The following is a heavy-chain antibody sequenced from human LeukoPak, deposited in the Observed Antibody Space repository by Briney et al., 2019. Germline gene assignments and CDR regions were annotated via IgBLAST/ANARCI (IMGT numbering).Heavy chain of an antibody. CDR2: ISSSGSTI. CDR3: ARYGSGYDFDY. V-gene: IGHV3-48*03. J-gene: IGHJ4*02. D-gene: IGHD5-12*01. Sequence: PGGSLRLSCAASGFTFCSYEMNWVRQAPGKGLEWVSYISSSGSTIYYADSVKGRFTISRDNAKNSLYLQMNSLRAEDTAVYYCARYGSGYDFDYWGQGTLVTVSS. CDR1: GFTFCSYE.